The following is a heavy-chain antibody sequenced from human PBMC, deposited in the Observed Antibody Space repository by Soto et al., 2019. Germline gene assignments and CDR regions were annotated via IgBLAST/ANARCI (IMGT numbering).Heavy chain of an antibody. CDR3: AREDYTTAYYYGMDV. CDR2: IYYSGTT. D-gene: IGHD4-4*01. Sequence: SETLSLTCTVSGGSISSSSYYWGWIRQPPGKGLEWTGSIYYSGTTYYNPSLKSRVTISVDTSKNQLSLKLSSVTAADTAVYYCAREDYTTAYYYGMDVWGQGTTVTVSS. CDR1: GGSISSSSYY. J-gene: IGHJ6*02. V-gene: IGHV4-39*02.